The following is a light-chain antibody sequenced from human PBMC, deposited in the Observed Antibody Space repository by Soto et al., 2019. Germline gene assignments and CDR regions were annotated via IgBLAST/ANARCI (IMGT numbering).Light chain of an antibody. CDR3: SSYAASNSFYFV. CDR2: EVT. J-gene: IGLJ3*02. V-gene: IGLV2-8*01. Sequence: QSALTQPPSASGSPGQSVTISCTGTSSDVGGYNYVSWYQQYPGRAPKLMIYEVTKRPSGVPDRFSGSKSGNTASLTVSGLQAEDEAEYYCSSYAASNSFYFVFGGGTKVTVL. CDR1: SSDVGGYNY.